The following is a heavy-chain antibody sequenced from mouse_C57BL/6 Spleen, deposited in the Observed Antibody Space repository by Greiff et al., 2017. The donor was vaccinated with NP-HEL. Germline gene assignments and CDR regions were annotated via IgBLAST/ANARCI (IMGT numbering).Heavy chain of an antibody. CDR2: IDTEDGAT. D-gene: IGHD1-1*01. CDR3: AREGPIAAVVADWYFDV. CDR1: GFNIKDYY. Sequence: EVQLQQSGAELVKPGASVKLSCTASGFNIKDYYMHWVQQRTEQGLEWIGWIDTEDGATKYAPTFQGQATITADTSSNTAYLQLSSLTSDDTAVYYCAREGPIAAVVADWYFDVWGTGTTVTVSS. V-gene: IGHV14-2*01. J-gene: IGHJ1*03.